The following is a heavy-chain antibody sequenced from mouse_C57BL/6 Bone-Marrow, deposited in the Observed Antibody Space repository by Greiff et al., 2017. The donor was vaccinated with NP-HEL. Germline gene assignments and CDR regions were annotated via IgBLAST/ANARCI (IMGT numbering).Heavy chain of an antibody. CDR1: GYTFTSYW. V-gene: IGHV1-64*01. Sequence: VQLQQPGAELVKPGASVKLSCKASGYTFTSYWMHWVKQRPGQGLEWIGMIHPNSGSTNYNEKFKSKATLTVDKSSSTAYMQLSSLTSEDSAVYYCARLSYGNYAMDYWGQGTSVTVSS. CDR2: IHPNSGST. J-gene: IGHJ4*01. D-gene: IGHD2-1*01. CDR3: ARLSYGNYAMDY.